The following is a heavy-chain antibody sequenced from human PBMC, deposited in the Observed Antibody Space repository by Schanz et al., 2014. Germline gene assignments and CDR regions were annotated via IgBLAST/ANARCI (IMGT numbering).Heavy chain of an antibody. V-gene: IGHV3-23*01. CDR3: ARGPLAKSP. Sequence: EVQLLESGGGLVRPGGSLRLSCAASGFTFSSYTMNWVRQDPGKGLDWVSAISGSVSMTVYAVSVKGRFTISSDNSNNSVFLQMNSLIAKDASVYYCARGPLAKSPWGQGTLVTVSS. CDR1: GFTFSSYT. D-gene: IGHD5-12*01. CDR2: ISGSVSMT. J-gene: IGHJ5*02.